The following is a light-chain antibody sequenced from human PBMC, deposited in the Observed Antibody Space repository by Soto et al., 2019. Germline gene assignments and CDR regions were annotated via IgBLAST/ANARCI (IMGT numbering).Light chain of an antibody. CDR2: LNSDGSR. CDR3: QTWGTGIWV. Sequence: QPVLTQSPSASASLGASVKLTCTLSSGHSDYAIAWHQQQPEKGPRFLMKLNSDGSRIKGDGIPDRFSGSSSGAERYLTISSLQSEDEADYYCQTWGTGIWVFGGGTKLTVL. J-gene: IGLJ3*02. CDR1: SGHSDYA. V-gene: IGLV4-69*01.